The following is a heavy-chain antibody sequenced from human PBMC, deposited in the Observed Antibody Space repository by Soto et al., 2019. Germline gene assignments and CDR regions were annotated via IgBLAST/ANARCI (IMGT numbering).Heavy chain of an antibody. CDR2: ISHDGNNK. CDR1: GFTFSSYG. J-gene: IGHJ3*02. Sequence: GGSLRHSCAASGFTFSSYGMHWVRQAPGKGLEWVAVISHDGNNKYYADSVKGRFTISRDNSKNTLYLQMNSLRTEDTAVYYCAKGGPDCASTTCYLLVAFDIWGQGTMVTVSS. CDR3: AKGGPDCASTTCYLLVAFDI. D-gene: IGHD2-2*01. V-gene: IGHV3-30*18.